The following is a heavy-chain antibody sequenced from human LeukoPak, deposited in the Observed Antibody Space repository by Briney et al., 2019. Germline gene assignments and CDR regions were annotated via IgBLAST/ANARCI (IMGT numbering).Heavy chain of an antibody. CDR3: VRPAEQQLDAYDI. V-gene: IGHV4-39*01. D-gene: IGHD6-13*01. CDR1: GDSISSNSYY. J-gene: IGHJ3*02. CDR2: IYYRGST. Sequence: SETLSLTCTVSGDSISSNSYYWGWIRQPPGKGLEWIGSIYYRGSTYYNPSLKSRVTTSVDTSKSQFSLKLTSVTAADTAVYYCVRPAEQQLDAYDIWGQGKMVTVSS.